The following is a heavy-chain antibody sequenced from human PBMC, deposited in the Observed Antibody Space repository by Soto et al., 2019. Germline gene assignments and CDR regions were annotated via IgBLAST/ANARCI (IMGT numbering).Heavy chain of an antibody. CDR3: ATLGNSGPFRLLVYYGMDV. Sequence: VQLVESGGGLVQPGGSLRLSCAASGFTFNSCEMSWVRQAPGKGLEWVAYISTSGSTIYYADSVKGRFTVSRDNAKNSLYLQMNSLRAEDSAVYYCATLGNSGPFRLLVYYGMDVWGQGTTVTVS. D-gene: IGHD3-3*01. CDR1: GFTFNSCE. J-gene: IGHJ6*02. V-gene: IGHV3-48*03. CDR2: ISTSGSTI.